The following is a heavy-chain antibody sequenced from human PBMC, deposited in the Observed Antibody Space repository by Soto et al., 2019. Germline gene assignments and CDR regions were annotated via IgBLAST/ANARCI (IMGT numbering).Heavy chain of an antibody. V-gene: IGHV1-18*04. CDR3: ARDLPFFEYYDFWRGGYYYGMDV. D-gene: IGHD3-3*01. J-gene: IGHJ6*02. CDR2: ISAYNGNT. CDR1: GYPFTSYG. Sequence: ASVKVSCKASGYPFTSYGISWVRQAPGQGLEWMGWISAYNGNTNYAQKLQGRVNMTTDTSTSTAYMELRSLRSDDTAVYYCARDLPFFEYYDFWRGGYYYGMDVWGQGTTVTVSS.